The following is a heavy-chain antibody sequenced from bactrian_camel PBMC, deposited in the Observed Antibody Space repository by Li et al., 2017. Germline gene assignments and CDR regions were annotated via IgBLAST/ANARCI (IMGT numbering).Heavy chain of an antibody. Sequence: HVQLVESGGGLVQAGGSLRLSCAASRHSYTNRMGWFRQAPGKEREGVAAIDSDGYTSCADSVRGRFTVSKDNDENAVYLQMNSLRPEDTGMYYCAAEYECGACSRNPDGLDYWCKGTQVTVS. CDR2: IDSDGYT. D-gene: IGHD1*01. J-gene: IGHJ7*01. CDR1: RHSYTNR. V-gene: IGHV3S53*01.